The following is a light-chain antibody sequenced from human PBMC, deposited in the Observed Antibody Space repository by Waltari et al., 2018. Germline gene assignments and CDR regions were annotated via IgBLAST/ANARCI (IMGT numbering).Light chain of an antibody. CDR2: LEVSGSY. J-gene: IGLJ3*02. CDR3: ETCEPTTRV. CDR1: SGHSTSI. V-gene: IGLV4-60*03. Sequence: QPVLTQSSSASASLGSSVKLTCTLSSGHSTSIIAWHQQQPGKAPRYLMKLEVSGSYNKGSGVPDRFSGSSSGADRYLTISNLQSEDEADYYCETCEPTTRVFGGGTKLTVL.